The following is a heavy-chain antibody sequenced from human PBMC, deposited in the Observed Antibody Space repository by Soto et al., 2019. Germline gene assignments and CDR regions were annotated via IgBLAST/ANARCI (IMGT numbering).Heavy chain of an antibody. CDR1: GGSISSYY. CDR2: IYYSGST. CDR3: ARHEACGGDCYTTDFDY. D-gene: IGHD2-21*02. J-gene: IGHJ4*02. Sequence: SETLSLTCTVSGGSISSYYWSWIRQPPGKGLEWIGYIYYSGSTNYNPSLKSRVTISVDTSKNQFSLKLSSVTAADTAVYYCARHEACGGDCYTTDFDYWGQGTLVTVSS. V-gene: IGHV4-59*08.